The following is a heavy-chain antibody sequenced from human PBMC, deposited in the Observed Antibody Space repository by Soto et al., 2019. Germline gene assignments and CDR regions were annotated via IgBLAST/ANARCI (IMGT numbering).Heavy chain of an antibody. Sequence: SLTSTVSGYPISSGYYWAWVRQSPGKGLECIGSVYRSGAAYYSPSVKSRVTISGDTSKNQFSLHLSSLTATDAAVYYCARDYPYALDVACYCGVWGPGTSGTVYS. V-gene: IGHV4-38-2*02. CDR1: GYPISSGYY. CDR3: ARDYPYALDVACYCGV. J-gene: IGHJ4*02. CDR2: VYRSGAA. D-gene: IGHD3-10*01.